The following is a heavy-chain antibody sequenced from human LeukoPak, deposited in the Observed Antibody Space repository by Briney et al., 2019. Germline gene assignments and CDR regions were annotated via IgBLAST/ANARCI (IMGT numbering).Heavy chain of an antibody. CDR3: AREGGGRAFDI. D-gene: IGHD3-16*01. CDR2: IYPGDSHT. CDR1: GYSFTSYW. Sequence: GESLKISCKASGYSFTSYWIGWVREMPGKGLEWMGIIYPGDSHTRYSPSFQGQVPISADKSITTAYLQWSSRKASDTVMYYCAREGGGRAFDIWGQGTMVTVSS. V-gene: IGHV5-51*01. J-gene: IGHJ3*02.